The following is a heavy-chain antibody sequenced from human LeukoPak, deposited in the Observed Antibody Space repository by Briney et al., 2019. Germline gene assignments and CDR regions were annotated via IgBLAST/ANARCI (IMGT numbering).Heavy chain of an antibody. CDR1: GYTFLGYG. V-gene: IGHV1-18*01. CDR2: ISAYNGHT. CDR3: ARDFAADDYGDYDAFDI. D-gene: IGHD4-17*01. Sequence: GASVKVSCKASGYTFLGYGITWVRQPPGQGLEWMGWISAYNGHTYYAQNLQGRITMTTDTSTSTAYMELRSLTSDDTAVYYCARDFAADDYGDYDAFDIWGQGTMVTVSS. J-gene: IGHJ3*02.